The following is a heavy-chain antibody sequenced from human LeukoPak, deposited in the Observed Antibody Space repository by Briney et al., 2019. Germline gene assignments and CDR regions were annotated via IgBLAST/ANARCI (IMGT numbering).Heavy chain of an antibody. CDR1: GDSISGYY. V-gene: IGHV4-39*01. CDR2: IYYSGST. CDR3: ARLLPAGGSGYRDY. J-gene: IGHJ4*02. Sequence: SETPSLTCTVSGDSISGYYWSWIRQPPGKGLEWIGSIYYSGSTYYNPSLRSRVTISVDTSKNQFSLKLSSVTAADTAMYFCARLLPAGGSGYRDYWGQGTLVTVSS. D-gene: IGHD3-22*01.